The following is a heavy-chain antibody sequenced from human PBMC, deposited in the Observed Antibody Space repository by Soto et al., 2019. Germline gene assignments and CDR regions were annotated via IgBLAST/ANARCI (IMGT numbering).Heavy chain of an antibody. CDR1: CGSFSGYY. V-gene: IGHV4-34*01. CDR3: ARLPDSSSWFVSNWFDP. CDR2: INHSGST. D-gene: IGHD6-13*01. J-gene: IGHJ5*02. Sequence: SETLSLTCAVYCGSFSGYYWSWIRQPPGKGLEWIGEINHSGSTNYNPSLKSRVTMSVDTSKNQFSLKLSSVTAADTAVYYCARLPDSSSWFVSNWFDPWGQGILVTVSS.